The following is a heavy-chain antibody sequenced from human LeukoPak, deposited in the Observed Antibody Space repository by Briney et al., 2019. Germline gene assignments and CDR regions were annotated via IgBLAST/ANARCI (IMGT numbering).Heavy chain of an antibody. D-gene: IGHD3-3*01. CDR3: ARLGVALDY. J-gene: IGHJ4*02. CDR1: GFTFSTYD. V-gene: IGHV3-30*02. Sequence: GGSLRLSCAASGFTFSTYDMHWVRQAPGKGLEWVAFVQYDGSNKYYADSAKGRFTISRDNSKNTLYLQMNSLSVEDTATYYCARLGVALDYWGQGTLVTVSS. CDR2: VQYDGSNK.